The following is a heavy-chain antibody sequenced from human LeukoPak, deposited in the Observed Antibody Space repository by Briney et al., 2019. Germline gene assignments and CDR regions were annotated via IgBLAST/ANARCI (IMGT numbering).Heavy chain of an antibody. CDR1: GCTINNNY. CDR2: IYSGGST. CDR3: ARAWDY. V-gene: IGHV3-53*01. J-gene: IGHJ4*02. Sequence: GGSLRLSCAASGCTINNNYMSWVRQAPGKGLEWVSVIYSGGSTYYSDSVKGRFTISRDNSKNTLYLQMNSLSAEDTAVYYCARAWDYWGQGTLVTVSS.